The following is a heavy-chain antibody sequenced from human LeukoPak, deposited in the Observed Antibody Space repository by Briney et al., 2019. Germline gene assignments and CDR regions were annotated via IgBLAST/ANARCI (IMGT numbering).Heavy chain of an antibody. V-gene: IGHV3-30-3*01. CDR1: GFTFSSYA. CDR2: ISYDGSNK. CDR3: ARVAPFEQQLAYAPGFDY. Sequence: PGGSLRLSCAASGFTFSSYAMHWVRQAPGKGLEWVAVISYDGSNKYYADSVKGRFTISRDNSKNTLYLQMNSLRAEDTAVYYCARVAPFEQQLAYAPGFDYWGQGTLVTVSS. J-gene: IGHJ4*02. D-gene: IGHD6-13*01.